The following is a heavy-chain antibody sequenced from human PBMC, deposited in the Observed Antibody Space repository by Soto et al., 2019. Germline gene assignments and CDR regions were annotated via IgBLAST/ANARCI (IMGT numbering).Heavy chain of an antibody. D-gene: IGHD6-6*01. Sequence: GGSLRLSCSASGFTFSSYSMNSVRQAPGKGLEWVSSISSSSSYIYYADSVKGRFTISRDNAKNSLYLQMNSLRAEDTAVYYCARDGGIAARGKDYWGQGTLVTVSS. J-gene: IGHJ4*02. CDR2: ISSSSSYI. V-gene: IGHV3-21*01. CDR1: GFTFSSYS. CDR3: ARDGGIAARGKDY.